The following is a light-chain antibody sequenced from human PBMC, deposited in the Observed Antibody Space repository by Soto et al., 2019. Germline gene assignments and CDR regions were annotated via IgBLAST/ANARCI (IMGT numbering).Light chain of an antibody. J-gene: IGKJ5*01. CDR1: QSINNY. Sequence: ETLMTQSPANLSLSPGGTATLSCRAGQSINNYLAWYQQKLGQAPRLLIYGASTRATGIPARFSGSVSGTEFTLSIRSLQSGDCAIYYCQQYHNWPPITFGQGTRLEI. V-gene: IGKV3D-15*01. CDR2: GAS. CDR3: QQYHNWPPIT.